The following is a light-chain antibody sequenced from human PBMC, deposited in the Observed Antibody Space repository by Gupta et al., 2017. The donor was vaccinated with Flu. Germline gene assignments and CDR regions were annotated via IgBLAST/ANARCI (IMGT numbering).Light chain of an antibody. CDR3: NSYTSGSTWV. J-gene: IGLJ3*02. CDR1: SIDVGGYNY. CDR2: DGS. V-gene: IGLV2-14*04. Sequence: SRTISLTGSSIDVGGYNYVYWYQQHPGKPPKLMIYDGSNRPAGVANRFSGSKSGNTASLTISGRQAEDEADYYCNSYTSGSTWVFGGGTKLTVL.